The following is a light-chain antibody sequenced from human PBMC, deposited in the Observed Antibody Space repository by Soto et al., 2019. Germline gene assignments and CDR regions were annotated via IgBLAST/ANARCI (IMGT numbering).Light chain of an antibody. Sequence: QSALTQPASVSGSPGQSITISCTGTSSDVGGYNYVSWYRQHPGKAPKLMIYDVYTRPSGVSNRFSGSKSGNMASLTISGLQDEDEADYYCSSYTSSSTVVFGGGTKLTVL. CDR1: SSDVGGYNY. CDR3: SSYTSSSTVV. J-gene: IGLJ2*01. CDR2: DVY. V-gene: IGLV2-14*01.